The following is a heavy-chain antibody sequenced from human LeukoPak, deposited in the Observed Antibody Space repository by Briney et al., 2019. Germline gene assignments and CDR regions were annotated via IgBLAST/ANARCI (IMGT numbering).Heavy chain of an antibody. CDR2: ISGSGGST. D-gene: IGHD3-16*01. CDR1: GFTFSSYG. V-gene: IGHV3-23*01. J-gene: IGHJ4*02. Sequence: PGGSLRLSCAASGFTFSSYGMSWVRQAPGKGLDWVSAISGSGGSTYYADSVKGRFTISRDNSKNTLYLQMNSLRAEDTAVYYGAKKVRGRGSTPGYYFDYWGKGTLVTVSS. CDR3: AKKVRGRGSTPGYYFDY.